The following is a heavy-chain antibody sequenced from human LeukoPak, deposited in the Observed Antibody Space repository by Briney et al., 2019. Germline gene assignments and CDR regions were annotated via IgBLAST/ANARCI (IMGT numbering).Heavy chain of an antibody. D-gene: IGHD5-18*01. CDR2: IYTSGST. J-gene: IGHJ6*03. V-gene: IGHV4-4*07. CDR1: GGSISSYY. CDR3: ARTTEGGYTYDYFYYYYMDV. Sequence: PSETLSLTCIVSGGSISSYYWSWIRQPAGKGLEWIGRIYTSGSTNYNPSLKSRVTMSVDTSKNQFSLKLSSVTAADTAVYYCARTTEGGYTYDYFYYYYMDVWGKGTTVTISS.